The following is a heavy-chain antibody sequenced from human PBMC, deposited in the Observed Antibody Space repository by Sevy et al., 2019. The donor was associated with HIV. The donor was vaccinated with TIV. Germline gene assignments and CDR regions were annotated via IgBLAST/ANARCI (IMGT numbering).Heavy chain of an antibody. Sequence: ASVKVSCKVSGYTLTELSMHWVRQAPGKGLEWMGGFDPEDGETIYAQKFQGRVTMTEVTSTDTAYMELSSLRSEDTAVYYCATSPFAPGYSSGWSSSFDYWGQGTLVTVSS. CDR3: ATSPFAPGYSSGWSSSFDY. CDR1: GYTLTELS. J-gene: IGHJ4*02. D-gene: IGHD6-19*01. CDR2: FDPEDGET. V-gene: IGHV1-24*01.